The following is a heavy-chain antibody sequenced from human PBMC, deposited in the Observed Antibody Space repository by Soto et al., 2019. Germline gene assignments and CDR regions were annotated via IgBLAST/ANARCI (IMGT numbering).Heavy chain of an antibody. CDR2: IIPIFGTA. J-gene: IGHJ6*02. D-gene: IGHD3-3*01. CDR1: GGTFSSYA. Sequence: SVKVSCKASGGTFSSYAISWVRQAPGQGLEWMGGIIPIFGTANYAQKFQGRVTITADESTSTAYMELSSLRSEDTAVYYCARGGITIFGVVDYYGMDVWGQGTTVTVSS. V-gene: IGHV1-69*13. CDR3: ARGGITIFGVVDYYGMDV.